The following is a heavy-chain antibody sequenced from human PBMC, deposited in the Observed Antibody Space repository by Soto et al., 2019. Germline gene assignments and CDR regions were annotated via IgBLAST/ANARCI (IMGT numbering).Heavy chain of an antibody. J-gene: IGHJ4*02. D-gene: IGHD3-3*01. CDR2: ISYDETNK. Sequence: VQLVESGGGVVQPGRSLRLSCAASGFTFSTYGMHWVRQAPGKGLEWVAVISYDETNKYYADSVKGRFTISRDTSKNTLYLEMSSLRAEDKSIYYCAQRSGYYFDSWGQGTLVTVSS. CDR1: GFTFSTYG. V-gene: IGHV3-30*18. CDR3: AQRSGYYFDS.